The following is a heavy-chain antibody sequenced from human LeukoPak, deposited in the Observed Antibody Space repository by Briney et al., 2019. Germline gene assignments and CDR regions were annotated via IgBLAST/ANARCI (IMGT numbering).Heavy chain of an antibody. CDR3: ATDRREEPSNYDRNRFAY. V-gene: IGHV3-7*05. CDR2: IREDGSEK. D-gene: IGHD3-22*01. Sequence: TGGSLRLSCVASGFTFNNYWMNWVRQAPGRGLEWVANIREDGSEKNYVDSVKGRFTISRENAKNSLYLQMDNLRAEYTAVFYCATDRREEPSNYDRNRFAYWGQGTLVTVSS. CDR1: GFTFNNYW. J-gene: IGHJ4*02.